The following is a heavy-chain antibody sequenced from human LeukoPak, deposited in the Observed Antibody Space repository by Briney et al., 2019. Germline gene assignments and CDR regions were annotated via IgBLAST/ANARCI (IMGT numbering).Heavy chain of an antibody. Sequence: PSETLSLTCTVSGGSISSSSYYWGWIRQPPGKGLEWIGSIYYSGSTYYNPSLKSRVTISVDTSKNKFSLKLSSVTAADTAVYYCARQFDILTGFDYWGQGTLVTVSS. CDR2: IYYSGST. V-gene: IGHV4-39*01. CDR3: ARQFDILTGFDY. D-gene: IGHD3-9*01. CDR1: GGSISSSSYY. J-gene: IGHJ4*02.